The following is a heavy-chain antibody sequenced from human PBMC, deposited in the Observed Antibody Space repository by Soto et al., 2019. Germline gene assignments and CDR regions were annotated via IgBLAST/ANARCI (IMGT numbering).Heavy chain of an antibody. CDR2: FYSSGSI. Sequence: TLSLTCFVSGYSITAGGYYWSWIRHHPGKGLEWIGSFYSSGSIIYNPSLRSRVSISGDTSSNQFSMSLTSVTAADTARYYCARMYSSGSGWFHPWGQGTLVTVS. J-gene: IGHJ5*02. V-gene: IGHV4-31*03. CDR1: GYSITAGGYY. CDR3: ARMYSSGSGWFHP. D-gene: IGHD6-19*01.